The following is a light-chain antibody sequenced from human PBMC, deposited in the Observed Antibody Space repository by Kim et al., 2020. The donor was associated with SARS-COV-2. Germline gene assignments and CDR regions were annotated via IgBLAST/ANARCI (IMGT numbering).Light chain of an antibody. V-gene: IGLV2-14*03. Sequence: SVTISCPGASNDVGGYNYVSWYQQHPGKAPKLIIYDVSDRPSGVSSRFSGSKSGNTASLTISGLQPEDEAYYHCSSYTSTNTYVVFGGGTQLTVL. CDR1: SNDVGGYNY. J-gene: IGLJ2*01. CDR2: DVS. CDR3: SSYTSTNTYVV.